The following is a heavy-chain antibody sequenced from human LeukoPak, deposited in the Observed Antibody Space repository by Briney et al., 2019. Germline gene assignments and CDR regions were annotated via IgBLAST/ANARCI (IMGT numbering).Heavy chain of an antibody. V-gene: IGHV3-7*01. J-gene: IGHJ6*02. CDR3: AKDRSGRHYYYGMDV. Sequence: PGGSLRLSCDVSGFTFNRCWMNWVRQAPGKGLEWVAHINPDGRDTYYVDSVKGRFTISRDNSKNTLYLQMNSLRAEDTAVYYCAKDRSGRHYYYGMDVWGQGTTVTVSS. CDR2: INPDGRDT. CDR1: GFTFNRCW. D-gene: IGHD3-16*02.